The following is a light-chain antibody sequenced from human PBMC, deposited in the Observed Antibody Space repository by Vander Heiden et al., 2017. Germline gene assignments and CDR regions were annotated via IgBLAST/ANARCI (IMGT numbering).Light chain of an antibody. Sequence: QAGVAHAPSLTVSPGGTVAVTCDSSDGAVTSTHDPYWFQQKPGQAPRTLIYDTNIKHSWTPARFSGSLVGGKAALTLSGAQPEDEAEYYCLLAYTGGYVFGTGTKVTVL. CDR1: DGAVTSTHD. CDR2: DTN. J-gene: IGLJ1*01. CDR3: LLAYTGGYV. V-gene: IGLV7-46*01.